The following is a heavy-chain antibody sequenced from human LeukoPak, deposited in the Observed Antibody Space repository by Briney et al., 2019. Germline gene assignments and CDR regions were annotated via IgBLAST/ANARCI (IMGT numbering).Heavy chain of an antibody. Sequence: SQTLSLTCAVYGRSFSGYYWSWIRQPPCKGLEWIGEINHSGSTNSHPYLKSRVTISVDTSKNQFSRKLSSVTAADTAVYYCARGSVNASRGGSSWYGFVYWGQGTLVTVSS. CDR3: ARGSVNASRGGSSWYGFVY. V-gene: IGHV4-34*01. D-gene: IGHD6-13*01. J-gene: IGHJ4*02. CDR1: GRSFSGYY. CDR2: INHSGST.